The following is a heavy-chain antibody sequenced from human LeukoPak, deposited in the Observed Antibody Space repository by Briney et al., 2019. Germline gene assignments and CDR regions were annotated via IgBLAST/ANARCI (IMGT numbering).Heavy chain of an antibody. D-gene: IGHD1-26*01. Sequence: SETLSLTCTVSGGSISSYYWSWIRQPPGKGLEWIGEINHSGTTNYNPSLKSRVTISVDTSKNQFSLKLSSVTAADTAVYYCARGPAGGSYVYFDYWGQGTLVTVSS. CDR2: INHSGTT. J-gene: IGHJ4*02. CDR3: ARGPAGGSYVYFDY. CDR1: GGSISSYY. V-gene: IGHV4-34*01.